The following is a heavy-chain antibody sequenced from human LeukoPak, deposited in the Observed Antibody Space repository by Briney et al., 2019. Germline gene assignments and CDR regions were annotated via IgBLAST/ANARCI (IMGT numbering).Heavy chain of an antibody. D-gene: IGHD6-19*01. CDR3: AREFRSGGHPLRYFDS. CDR1: GFTFSDYL. V-gene: IGHV3-74*01. J-gene: IGHJ4*02. Sequence: PGGSLRLSCAASGFTFSDYLMHWVRQPPGGRPLWXXXISPDGTIIDYADSVKGRFTMXRDNARNTVYLQMSSLTAEDRAMYYCAREFRSGGHPLRYFDSWGQGVLVTVSS. CDR2: ISPDGTII.